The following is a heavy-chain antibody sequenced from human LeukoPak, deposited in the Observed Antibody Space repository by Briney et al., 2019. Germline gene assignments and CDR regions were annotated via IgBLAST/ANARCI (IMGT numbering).Heavy chain of an antibody. J-gene: IGHJ2*01. D-gene: IGHD6-19*01. V-gene: IGHV3-21*01. CDR2: ISSSGAYI. CDR1: GFTFSTYS. Sequence: SGGSLRLSCAASGFTFSTYSMNWVRQAPGKGLEWVSSISSSGAYIYLADSLKGRFTISRDNAKNSLYLQMNSLRAEDTAVYYYARAVAVAGTDWYLDLWGRGTLVTVSS. CDR3: ARAVAVAGTDWYLDL.